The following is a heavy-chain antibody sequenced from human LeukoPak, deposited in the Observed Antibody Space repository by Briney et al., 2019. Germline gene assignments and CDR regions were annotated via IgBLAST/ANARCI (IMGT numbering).Heavy chain of an antibody. CDR1: GHTYSRYD. Sequence: GGSLRLFCASWGHTYSRYDTQWATRPRTKALVEVVFLRYHGNNKYYADTVKGRFTISRDNSKNTLYLQMNSLIAEDTAVYYCAKAAGGKTFGEVIVSTHRPNIDYWGQGTLVTV. D-gene: IGHD3-16*02. V-gene: IGHV3-30*02. CDR2: LRYHGNNK. CDR3: AKAAGGKTFGEVIVSTHRPNIDY. J-gene: IGHJ4*02.